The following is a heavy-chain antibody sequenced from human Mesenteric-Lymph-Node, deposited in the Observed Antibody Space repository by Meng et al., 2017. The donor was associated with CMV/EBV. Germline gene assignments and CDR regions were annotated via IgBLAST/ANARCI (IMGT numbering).Heavy chain of an antibody. V-gene: IGHV4-59*01. J-gene: IGHJ6*02. CDR3: ARERRYYDRSGYPVGVG. CDR1: GDSISNYY. Sequence: SETLSLTCTVSGDSISNYYWSWIRQPPGKGLEWIGFIYDSGSTNYNPSLKSRVTISVDTSKNQFSLKLSSVTAADTAVYYCARERRYYDRSGYPVGVGWGQGTTVTVSS. CDR2: IYDSGST. D-gene: IGHD3-22*01.